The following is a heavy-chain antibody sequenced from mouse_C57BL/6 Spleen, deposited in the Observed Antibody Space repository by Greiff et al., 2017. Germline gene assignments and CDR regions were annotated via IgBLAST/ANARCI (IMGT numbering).Heavy chain of an antibody. CDR2: IWTGGGT. CDR1: GFSLTSYA. Sequence: VKLVESGPGLVAPSQSLSITCTVSGFSLTSYAISWVRQPPGKGLEWLGVIWTGGGTNYNSALKSRLSISKDNSKSQVFLKMNSLQTDDTARYYCARNWGYGSSPLFDYWGQGTTLTVSS. D-gene: IGHD1-1*01. J-gene: IGHJ2*01. V-gene: IGHV2-9-1*01. CDR3: ARNWGYGSSPLFDY.